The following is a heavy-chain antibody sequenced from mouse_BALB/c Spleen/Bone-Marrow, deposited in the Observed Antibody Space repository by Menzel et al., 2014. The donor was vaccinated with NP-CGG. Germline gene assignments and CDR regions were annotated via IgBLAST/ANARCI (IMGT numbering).Heavy chain of an antibody. CDR3: AAGRDYFDY. CDR1: GYTFSSYI. V-gene: IGHV1-14*01. D-gene: IGHD4-1*01. Sequence: EVQVVESGPELVKPGASVKMSCKASGYTFSSYIMHWVKQKPGQGLEWIGYINPYNDGTNYNEKFKGKATLTSDKSSSTAYMELSSLTSEDSAVYYCAAGRDYFDYWGQGTTLTVSS. CDR2: INPYNDGT. J-gene: IGHJ2*01.